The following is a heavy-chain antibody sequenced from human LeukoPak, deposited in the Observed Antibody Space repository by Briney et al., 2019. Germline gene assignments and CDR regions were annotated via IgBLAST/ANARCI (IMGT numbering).Heavy chain of an antibody. CDR3: AKRHSDYGDYVSYFDY. V-gene: IGHV3-30*18. D-gene: IGHD4-17*01. CDR1: GFSFISYG. J-gene: IGHJ4*02. CDR2: ISDDGRSK. Sequence: GGSLRLSCAASGFSFISYGMHWVRQAPGKGLEWVGVISDDGRSKDYADSVKGRFTISRDNSKDTLYLQMNSLRDEGTAVYYCAKRHSDYGDYVSYFDYWGQGTLVTVSS.